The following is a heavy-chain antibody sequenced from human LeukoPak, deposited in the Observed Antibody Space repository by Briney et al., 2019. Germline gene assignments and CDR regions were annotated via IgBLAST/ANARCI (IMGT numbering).Heavy chain of an antibody. CDR2: INHSGST. CDR1: GGSFSGYY. J-gene: IGHJ6*03. V-gene: IGHV4-34*01. D-gene: IGHD1-26*01. CDR3: ARGVRFLASRGNSGSYYAPTGGYYYYYMDV. Sequence: PSETLSLTCAVYGGSFSGYYWSWIRQPPGKGLEWIGEINHSGSTNHNPSLKSRVTISVDTSKNQFSLKLSSVTAADTAVYYCARGVRFLASRGNSGSYYAPTGGYYYYYMDVWGKGTTVTVSS.